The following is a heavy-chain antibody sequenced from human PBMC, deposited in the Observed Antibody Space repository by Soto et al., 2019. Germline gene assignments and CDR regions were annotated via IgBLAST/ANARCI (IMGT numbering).Heavy chain of an antibody. J-gene: IGHJ4*02. CDR3: AKDRQFRSYYESAGHYNN. V-gene: IGHV3-23*01. CDR1: GFTFKNYD. Sequence: EVQLLESGGGLVQPGGSLRLSCVASGFTFKNYDMRWVRQAPGKGLEWVSGISGSGGVTYYADSVKGRFTISRDNSKNTLYLQMHSQRANDTAVYDCAKDRQFRSYYESAGHYNNWGQGTLVTVSS. D-gene: IGHD3-10*01. CDR2: ISGSGGVT.